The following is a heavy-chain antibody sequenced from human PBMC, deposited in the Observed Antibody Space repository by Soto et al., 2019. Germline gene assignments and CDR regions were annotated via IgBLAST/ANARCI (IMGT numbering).Heavy chain of an antibody. CDR1: GGSFTSNNS. CDR2: IYRTGST. V-gene: IGHV4-4*02. J-gene: IGHJ4*02. Sequence: SETLSLTCAVSGGSFTSNNSWTWVRQPPGQGLEWIGEIYRTGSTNYNPSLKSRVTISLDKSEKQISLKVTSLTAADTAVYYCASRDPGTSVDYWGQGTLVTVSS. CDR3: ASRDPGTSVDY. D-gene: IGHD1-7*01.